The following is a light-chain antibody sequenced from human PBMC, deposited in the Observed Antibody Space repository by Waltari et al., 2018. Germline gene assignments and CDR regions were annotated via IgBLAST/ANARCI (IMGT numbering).Light chain of an antibody. V-gene: IGKV3-11*01. Sequence: EVVLTQSPATLSLSPGERATLSCSASQSLSIYLAWYQQKPGQAPRLLIYAASNKATGIPARFSGSGSGTDFTLTISSVEPEDFAGYYCQQRSSWPLTFGGGTKVEIK. CDR3: QQRSSWPLT. CDR2: AAS. CDR1: QSLSIY. J-gene: IGKJ4*01.